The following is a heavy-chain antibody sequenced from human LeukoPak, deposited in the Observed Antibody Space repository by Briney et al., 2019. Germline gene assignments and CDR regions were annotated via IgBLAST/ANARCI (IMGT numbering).Heavy chain of an antibody. CDR1: GGSFSGYY. Sequence: SETLSLTCAVYGGSFSGYYWSWIRQPPAKGLEWIGEINHSGSTNYNPSLKSRVTISVDTSKNQFSLKLSSVTAADTAVYYCARDRSNFYGSGSYYKPLDYWGQGTLVTVSS. J-gene: IGHJ4*02. CDR3: ARDRSNFYGSGSYYKPLDY. V-gene: IGHV4-34*01. CDR2: INHSGST. D-gene: IGHD3-10*01.